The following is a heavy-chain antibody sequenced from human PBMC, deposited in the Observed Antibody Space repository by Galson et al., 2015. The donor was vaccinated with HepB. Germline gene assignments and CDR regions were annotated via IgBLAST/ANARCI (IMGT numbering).Heavy chain of an antibody. D-gene: IGHD5-12*01. CDR3: ARAYSGHDGDY. J-gene: IGHJ4*02. CDR1: GFPFSSFS. V-gene: IGHV3-48*01. CDR2: ISITSNTI. Sequence: SLRLSCAASGFPFSSFSMNWVRQAPGKGPEWLAYISITSNTIYYADSVKGRFTISRDNAKSSLYLQMTSLRAEDTAVYYCARAYSGHDGDYWGQGTLVTVSS.